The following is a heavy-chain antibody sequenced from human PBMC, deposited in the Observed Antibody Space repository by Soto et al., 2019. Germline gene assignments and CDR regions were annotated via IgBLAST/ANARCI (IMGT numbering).Heavy chain of an antibody. CDR3: ARGTHYYDSSGYLASDY. CDR1: GYTFTSYG. D-gene: IGHD3-22*01. J-gene: IGHJ4*02. V-gene: IGHV1-18*01. Sequence: QVQLVQSGAEVKKPGASVKVSCKASGYTFTSYGISWVRQAPGQGLEWMGWISAYNGNTNYAQKRQGRVTMTTDTSXSXAYLQLRSLRSDDTAVYSCARGTHYYDSSGYLASDYWGQGTLVTVSS. CDR2: ISAYNGNT.